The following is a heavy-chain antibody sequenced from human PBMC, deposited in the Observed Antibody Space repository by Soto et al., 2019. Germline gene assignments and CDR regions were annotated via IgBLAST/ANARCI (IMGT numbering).Heavy chain of an antibody. V-gene: IGHV1-69*13. J-gene: IGHJ4*02. Sequence: SVKVSCKASGGTFSSYAISWVRQAPGQGLEWMGGIIPIFGTANYAQKFQGRVTITADESTSTAYMELSSLRSEDTAVYYCARARVPAYYDFWSGYPNDYWGQGTLVTVS. D-gene: IGHD3-3*01. CDR3: ARARVPAYYDFWSGYPNDY. CDR1: GGTFSSYA. CDR2: IIPIFGTA.